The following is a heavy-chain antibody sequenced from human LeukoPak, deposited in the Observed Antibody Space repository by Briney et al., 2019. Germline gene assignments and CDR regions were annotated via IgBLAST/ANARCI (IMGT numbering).Heavy chain of an antibody. Sequence: CGPTQVKPTQTLTLTCTSSGFSLSTSGVGVGWIRQPPGKALEWLALIYWDNDNRYGPSLRSRLTITNDTSKNQVVLTLTNMDPVDTATYYCAHKRHNFFDYWGQGTLDTVSS. J-gene: IGHJ4*02. CDR2: IYWDNDN. CDR3: AHKRHNFFDY. D-gene: IGHD5-24*01. CDR1: GFSLSTSGVG. V-gene: IGHV2-5*05.